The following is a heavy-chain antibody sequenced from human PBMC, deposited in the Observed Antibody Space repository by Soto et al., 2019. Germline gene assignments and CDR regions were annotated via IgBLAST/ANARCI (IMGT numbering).Heavy chain of an antibody. D-gene: IGHD5-12*01. CDR1: GFTFTTFD. J-gene: IGHJ4*02. V-gene: IGHV3-23*01. Sequence: EVQLLESGGGLVQPGASLRLSCAASGFTFTTFDMSWARQAPGKGLEWVSVVRGRDGSTSYADSLKGRFTISKDSSKNTLYLQMNSLRAEDTALYYCAKGAWLDYWGQGTLVTLSS. CDR2: VRGRDGST. CDR3: AKGAWLDY.